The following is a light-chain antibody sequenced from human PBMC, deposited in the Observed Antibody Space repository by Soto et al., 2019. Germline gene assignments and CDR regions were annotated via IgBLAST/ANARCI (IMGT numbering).Light chain of an antibody. Sequence: DIQMTQSPSAMSASVGDRVTITCRASQGIRNYLAWFQQKPGKVPKRLIYDASSLQSGVPSRFSGSGSGTEFTLTISSLQPEDSATYYCLQSNSYPWTFGQGTKVDIK. CDR1: QGIRNY. CDR3: LQSNSYPWT. CDR2: DAS. J-gene: IGKJ1*01. V-gene: IGKV1-17*03.